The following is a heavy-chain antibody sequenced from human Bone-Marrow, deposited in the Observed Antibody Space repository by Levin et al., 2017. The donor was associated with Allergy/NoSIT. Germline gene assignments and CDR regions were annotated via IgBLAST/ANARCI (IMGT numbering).Heavy chain of an antibody. CDR3: ARENTFAYSHGSHDS. D-gene: IGHD5-18*01. Sequence: PRASVKVSCAASGFTFSDYWMHWVRQAPGRGLVWVSRINSDGSTTNYADFVQGRFTISRDNAKNTLYLQMNSLSAEDTAVYYCARENTFAYSHGSHDSWGQGTLVTVSS. J-gene: IGHJ4*02. CDR2: INSDGSTT. V-gene: IGHV3-74*01. CDR1: GFTFSDYW.